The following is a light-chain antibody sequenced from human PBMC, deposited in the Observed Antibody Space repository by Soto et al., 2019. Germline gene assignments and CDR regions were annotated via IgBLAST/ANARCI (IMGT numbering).Light chain of an antibody. J-gene: IGLJ1*01. Sequence: QSVLTQPPSASGTPGQRVTISCSGSSSNIGSNTVNCYQQLPGTAPKLLIYNNNQWPSGVPDRFSGSKSGTSASLAISGLQSEDEADYYCAAWDDSLNGLVFGTGTKVTVL. CDR2: NNN. CDR1: SSNIGSNT. CDR3: AAWDDSLNGLV. V-gene: IGLV1-44*01.